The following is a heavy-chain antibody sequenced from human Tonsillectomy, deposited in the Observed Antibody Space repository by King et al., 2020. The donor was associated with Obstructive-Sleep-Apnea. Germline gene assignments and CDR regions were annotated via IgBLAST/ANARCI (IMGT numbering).Heavy chain of an antibody. D-gene: IGHD3-10*01. CDR1: GGSISSVGYY. CDR3: AGWFGESETFDAFDI. J-gene: IGHJ3*02. CDR2: IYYSGST. Sequence: QLQESGPGLVKPSQTLSLTCTVSGGSISSVGYYWSWIRQHPGKGLEWIGYIYYSGSTYYNPSLKSRVTISVYTSKNQFSLKLSSVTAADTAVYYCAGWFGESETFDAFDIWGQGTMVTVSS. V-gene: IGHV4-31*03.